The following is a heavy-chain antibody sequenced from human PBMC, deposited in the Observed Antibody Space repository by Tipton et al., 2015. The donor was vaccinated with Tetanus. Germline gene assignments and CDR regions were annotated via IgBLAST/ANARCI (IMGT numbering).Heavy chain of an antibody. V-gene: IGHV4-31*03. CDR1: GVSISSYY. Sequence: TLSLTCTVSGVSISSYYWSWIRQHPGKGLEWIGYIYYSGSTYYNPSLKRRLTISVDTSKNQFSLKLSSVTAADTAVCYCASRDREQGKFGYWGQGTLVTDSS. CDR2: IYYSGST. CDR3: ASRDREQGKFGY. D-gene: IGHD7-27*01. J-gene: IGHJ4*02.